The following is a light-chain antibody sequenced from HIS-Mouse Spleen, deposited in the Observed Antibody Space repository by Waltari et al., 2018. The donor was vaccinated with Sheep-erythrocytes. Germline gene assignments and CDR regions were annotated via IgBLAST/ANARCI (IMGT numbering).Light chain of an antibody. V-gene: IGLV1-40*01. CDR3: CSYAGSYTWV. CDR1: SSNLGAGYD. Sequence: QSVLTQPPSVSGAPGQRVTISCTGRSSNLGAGYDVHRYQQLPGTAPKLLIYGNSNRPSGVPDRFSGSKSGTSASLAITGLQAEDEADYYCCSYAGSYTWVFGGGTKLTVL. J-gene: IGLJ3*02. CDR2: GNS.